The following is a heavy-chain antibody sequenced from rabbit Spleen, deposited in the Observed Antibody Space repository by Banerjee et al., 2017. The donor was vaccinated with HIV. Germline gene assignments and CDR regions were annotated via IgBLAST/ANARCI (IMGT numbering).Heavy chain of an antibody. J-gene: IGHJ6*01. D-gene: IGHD8-1*01. Sequence: QEQLEESGGGLVKPEGSLTLTCKASGFFFSDRDVMCWVRQAPGKGLEWIACINTATGKAVYASWAKGRFACSKTSSTTVTLQMTSLTVADTATYFCARDTGSSFSSYGMDLWGQGTLVTVS. CDR1: GFFFSDRDV. CDR2: INTATGKA. V-gene: IGHV1S45*01. CDR3: ARDTGSSFSSYGMDL.